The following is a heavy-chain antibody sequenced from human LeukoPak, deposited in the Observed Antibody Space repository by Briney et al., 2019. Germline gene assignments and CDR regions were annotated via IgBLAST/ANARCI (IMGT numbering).Heavy chain of an antibody. CDR1: GYTLTELS. J-gene: IGHJ6*02. V-gene: IGHV1-24*01. CDR3: ATGSYSSWYSLLDV. Sequence: WASVTVSCKVSGYTLTELSMHWVRQAPGKGLEWMGGFYPEDGETIYAQKFQGRVTMTEATSTDTAYMELSSLRSEDTAVYYCATGSYSSWYSLLDVWGQGTTVTVSS. D-gene: IGHD6-13*01. CDR2: FYPEDGET.